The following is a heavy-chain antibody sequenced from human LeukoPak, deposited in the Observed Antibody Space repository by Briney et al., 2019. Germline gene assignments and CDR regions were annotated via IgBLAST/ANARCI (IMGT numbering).Heavy chain of an antibody. D-gene: IGHD1-7*01. V-gene: IGHV4-4*07. CDR2: IYTSGST. CDR3: ARARAGTTDAFDI. CDR1: GRSISSYY. Sequence: PSETLSLTCTVSGRSISSYYWRWIRQPAGKGLEGIGRIYTSGSTNYNPSLKSRVTMSVDTSKNQFSLKLSSVTAADTAVYYCARARAGTTDAFDIWGQGTMVTVSS. J-gene: IGHJ3*02.